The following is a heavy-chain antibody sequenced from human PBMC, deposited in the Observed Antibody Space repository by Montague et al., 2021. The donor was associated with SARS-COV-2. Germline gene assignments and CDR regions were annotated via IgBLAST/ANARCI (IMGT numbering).Heavy chain of an antibody. J-gene: IGHJ3*01. CDR3: AREGGHYDSSGYYRDAFDL. V-gene: IGHV3-48*02. CDR2: ITSSSGAS. D-gene: IGHD3-22*01. CDR1: GFIFKTHN. Sequence: SLRLSCAASGFIFKTHNMNWVRQTPGKGLEWVAYITSSSGASFYADSVKGRFTISRDNAENSLYLQMSSLRDEDTAVYYCAREGGHYDSSGYYRDAFDLWGQGTMVTVSS.